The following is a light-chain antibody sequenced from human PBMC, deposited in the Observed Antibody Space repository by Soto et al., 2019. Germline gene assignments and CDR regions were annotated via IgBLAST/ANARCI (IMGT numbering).Light chain of an antibody. CDR2: GIN. CDR1: SSDVGAYDY. J-gene: IGLJ1*01. Sequence: LTQPPSASGSPGQSVTISCTGTSSDVGAYDYVSWYQQHPGKAPKLMIYGINKRPSGVPDRFSGSKSGNTASLTVSGLQAEDEADYYCSSFAGSNNFPYVFGTGTKVTVL. V-gene: IGLV2-8*01. CDR3: SSFAGSNNFPYV.